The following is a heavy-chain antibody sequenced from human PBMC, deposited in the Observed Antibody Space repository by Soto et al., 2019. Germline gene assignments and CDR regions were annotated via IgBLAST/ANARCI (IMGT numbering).Heavy chain of an antibody. D-gene: IGHD1-26*01. CDR3: VRGIVGWYHLDY. CDR2: IYYSGST. Sequence: SETLSLTCTVSGGSISSSSYYWGWIRQPPGKGLEWIGSIYYSGSTYYNPSLKSRFTISRDNSKNMVYLQMNSLRAEDTAVYYCVRGIVGWYHLDYWGQGTLVTVS. CDR1: GGSISSSSYY. V-gene: IGHV4-39*01. J-gene: IGHJ4*02.